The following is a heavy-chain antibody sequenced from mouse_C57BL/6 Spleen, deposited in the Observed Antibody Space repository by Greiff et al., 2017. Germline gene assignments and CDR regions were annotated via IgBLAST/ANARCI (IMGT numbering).Heavy chain of an antibody. Sequence: EVKLVESGGGLVKPGGSLKLSCAASGFTFSDYGMHWVRQAPEKGLEWVAYISSGSSTIYYADTVKGRFTISRDNAKNTLFLQMTSLRSEDTAMYYCARPFYYDPSWFAYWGQGTLVTVSA. D-gene: IGHD2-4*01. V-gene: IGHV5-17*01. CDR3: ARPFYYDPSWFAY. J-gene: IGHJ3*01. CDR2: ISSGSSTI. CDR1: GFTFSDYG.